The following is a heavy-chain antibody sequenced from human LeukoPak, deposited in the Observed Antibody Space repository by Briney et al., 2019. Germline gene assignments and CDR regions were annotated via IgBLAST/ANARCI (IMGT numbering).Heavy chain of an antibody. J-gene: IGHJ6*02. Sequence: PGGSLRLSCAASGFTFNNAWMTGVRQAPGKRLEWVGRIKSKIDGGTTDYTAPVKGRFTISRDDSKNMVYLQMNSLKTEDTALYYCAKDLHYYVAMDVWGQGAAVTVSS. CDR1: GFTFNNAW. V-gene: IGHV3-15*01. CDR3: AKDLHYYVAMDV. CDR2: IKSKIDGGTT. D-gene: IGHD3-10*02.